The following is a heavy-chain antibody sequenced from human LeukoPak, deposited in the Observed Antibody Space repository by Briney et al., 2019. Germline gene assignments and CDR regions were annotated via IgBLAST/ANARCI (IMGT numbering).Heavy chain of an antibody. J-gene: IGHJ4*02. CDR1: GGSISSYY. D-gene: IGHD6-19*01. V-gene: IGHV4-4*07. CDR2: IYTSEST. CDR3: ARGPRSSDWYSIDY. Sequence: SETLSLTCTVSGGSISSYYWSWIRQPAGKGLEWTGRIYTSESTNYNPSLKSRVTMSVDTSKNQFSLNLSSVTAADTAVYYCARGPRSSDWYSIDYWGQGTLVTVSS.